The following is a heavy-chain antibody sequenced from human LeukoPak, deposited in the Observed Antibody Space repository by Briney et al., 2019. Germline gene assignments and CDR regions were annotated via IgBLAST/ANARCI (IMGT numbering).Heavy chain of an antibody. CDR1: GGSVSSGSYY. V-gene: IGHV4-61*01. CDR2: NYYSGST. Sequence: PSETLSLTCTVSGGSVSSGSYYWSWIRQPPGKGLEWIGYNYYSGSTNYNPSLKSRVTISVDTSKNQFSLKLSSVTAADTAVYYCARDRNITIFGVVPHRWFDPWGQGTLVTVSS. D-gene: IGHD3-3*01. J-gene: IGHJ5*02. CDR3: ARDRNITIFGVVPHRWFDP.